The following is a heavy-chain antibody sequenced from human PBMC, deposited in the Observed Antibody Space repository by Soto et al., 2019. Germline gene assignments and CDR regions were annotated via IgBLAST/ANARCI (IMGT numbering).Heavy chain of an antibody. CDR2: INHSGST. V-gene: IGHV4-34*01. D-gene: IGHD4-4*01. CDR3: ARSTVTTIGYYYYGMDV. Sequence: SETLSLTCAVYGGSFSGYYWSWIRQPPGKGLEWIGEINHSGSTNYNPSLKSRVTISVDTSKNQFSLKLSSVTAADTAVYYCARSTVTTIGYYYYGMDVWGQGTTVTVS. CDR1: GGSFSGYY. J-gene: IGHJ6*02.